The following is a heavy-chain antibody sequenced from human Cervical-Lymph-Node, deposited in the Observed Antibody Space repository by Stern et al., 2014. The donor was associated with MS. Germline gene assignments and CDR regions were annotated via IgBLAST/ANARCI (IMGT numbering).Heavy chain of an antibody. CDR2: ISRSDSYI. V-gene: IGHV3-21*01. J-gene: IGHJ6*02. CDR1: GFSFSSYS. D-gene: IGHD6-19*01. Sequence: EVQLVESGGGLVKPGGSLRLSCAASGFSFSSYSMNWVRQAPGKGPEWVSSISRSDSYIYYADSVKGRFTVSRDVAKNSLYLQMNSLRVEDMGVYYCARDSVADPNSPYGMDVWGQGTTVTVSS. CDR3: ARDSVADPNSPYGMDV.